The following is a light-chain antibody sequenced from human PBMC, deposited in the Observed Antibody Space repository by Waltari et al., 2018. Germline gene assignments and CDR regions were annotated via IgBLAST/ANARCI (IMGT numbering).Light chain of an antibody. Sequence: DIQMTQSPSTLSASVGDRVTITCRASQSIPRWLAWYQQKPGKAPKLLIYKASILESGVPSRFSGGGSVTEFTLTISSLQPYDFATYYCQHYDSYSATFGRGTKIEIK. V-gene: IGKV1-5*03. CDR3: QHYDSYSAT. CDR1: QSIPRW. CDR2: KAS. J-gene: IGKJ3*01.